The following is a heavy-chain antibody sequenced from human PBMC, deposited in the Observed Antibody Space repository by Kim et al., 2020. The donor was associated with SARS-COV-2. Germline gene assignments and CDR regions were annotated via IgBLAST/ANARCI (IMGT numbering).Heavy chain of an antibody. CDR1: GISISRGGYY. V-gene: IGHV4-31*03. CDR2: TSYSGTT. J-gene: IGHJ4*02. Sequence: SETLSLTCTVSGISISRGGYYWSWIRHHPGTGLEWIGFTSYSGTTYYNLSLKHRISISVDTPKNKFSLRLTTVTAADSAAYYCPRVYPLQPGDSCRGVSCEGYFDYWGQGSLVIVS. D-gene: IGHD2-15*01. CDR3: PRVYPLQPGDSCRGVSCEGYFDY.